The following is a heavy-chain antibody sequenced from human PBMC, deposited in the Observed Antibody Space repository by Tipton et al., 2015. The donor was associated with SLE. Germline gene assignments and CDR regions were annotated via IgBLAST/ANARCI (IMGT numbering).Heavy chain of an antibody. Sequence: TLSLTCTVSGGSISSGSYYWSWIRQPAGKGLEWIGYIYTSGSTNYNPSLKSRVTISVDTSKNQFSLKLSSVTAADTAVYYCAVGYSFDYWGQGTLVTVSS. J-gene: IGHJ4*02. D-gene: IGHD5-18*01. CDR1: GGSISSGSYY. V-gene: IGHV4-61*09. CDR2: IYTSGST. CDR3: AVGYSFDY.